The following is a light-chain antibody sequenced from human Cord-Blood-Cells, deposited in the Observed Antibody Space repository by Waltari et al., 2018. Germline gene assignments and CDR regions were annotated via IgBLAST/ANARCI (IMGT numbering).Light chain of an antibody. Sequence: QLVLTQSPSASASLAASVKLTCPLSSGHSSYAIAWHHQQPEKGPRYLMKLTSDGSHSKGDGIPDRFSGSSSGAERYLTISSLQSEDEADYYCQTWGTGIRVFGGGTKLTVL. CDR1: SGHSSYA. J-gene: IGLJ3*02. CDR2: LTSDGSH. V-gene: IGLV4-69*01. CDR3: QTWGTGIRV.